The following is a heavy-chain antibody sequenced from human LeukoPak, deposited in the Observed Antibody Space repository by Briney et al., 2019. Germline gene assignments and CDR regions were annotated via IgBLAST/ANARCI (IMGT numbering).Heavy chain of an antibody. J-gene: IGHJ6*02. Sequence: GGSLRLSCAASGFTFSSYAMHWVRQAPGKGLEWVAVISYDGSNKYYADSVKGRFTISRDNSKNTLYLQMNSLRAEDTAVYYCAKADYYDSSGYYSYYYYYGMDVWGQGTTVTVSS. V-gene: IGHV3-30*04. CDR2: ISYDGSNK. CDR3: AKADYYDSSGYYSYYYYYGMDV. CDR1: GFTFSSYA. D-gene: IGHD3-22*01.